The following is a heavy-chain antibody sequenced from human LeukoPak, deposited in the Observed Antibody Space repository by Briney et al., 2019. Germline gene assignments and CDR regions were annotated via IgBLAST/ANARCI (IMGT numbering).Heavy chain of an antibody. Sequence: PGGSLRLSCAASGFTFSSHWMHWVRQAPGEGLEWVSGISDTGGSTYYADSVKGRFTISRDKSKNTLYLQMNNLRAEDTAVYYCARGAAILMNYFDYWGQGTLVTVSS. CDR3: ARGAAILMNYFDY. V-gene: IGHV3-23*01. J-gene: IGHJ4*02. CDR2: ISDTGGST. CDR1: GFTFSSHW. D-gene: IGHD2-2*01.